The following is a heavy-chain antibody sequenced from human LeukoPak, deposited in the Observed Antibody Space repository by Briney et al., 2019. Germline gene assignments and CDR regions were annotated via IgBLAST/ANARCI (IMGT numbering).Heavy chain of an antibody. CDR2: INPHSGGT. D-gene: IGHD3-3*01. V-gene: IGHV1-2*02. Sequence: ASVKVSCKASRYTFTHYYIHWVRQAPGQGREWMGWINPHSGGTYYAQKFQGRVTITMDRSISTAYMELSRLSSDDTAVYYCARAGGTDCDFWSAHWGQGTLVTVSS. J-gene: IGHJ4*02. CDR1: RYTFTHYY. CDR3: ARAGGTDCDFWSAH.